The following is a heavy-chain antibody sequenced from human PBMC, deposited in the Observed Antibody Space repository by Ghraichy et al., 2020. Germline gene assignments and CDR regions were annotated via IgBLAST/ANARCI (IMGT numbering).Heavy chain of an antibody. Sequence: SETLSLTCTVSGASITSGDYYWSWIRQPPGKGLEWIGYLYYRGSPNYNPSLKSRVTISLDTSKNQFSLKLSSVTAADTAVYYCVRIRKGATKGLFDYWGQGTLVTVSP. CDR2: LYYRGSP. D-gene: IGHD1-26*01. CDR1: GASITSGDYY. V-gene: IGHV4-30-4*01. CDR3: VRIRKGATKGLFDY. J-gene: IGHJ4*02.